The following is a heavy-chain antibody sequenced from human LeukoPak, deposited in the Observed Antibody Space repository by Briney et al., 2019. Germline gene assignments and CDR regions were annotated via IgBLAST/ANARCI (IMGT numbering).Heavy chain of an antibody. CDR1: SDSISSSY. CDR2: IYYSGST. D-gene: IGHD2-2*01. CDR3: ARGDCSSTICFQCFHH. J-gene: IGHJ1*01. V-gene: IGHV4-59*01. Sequence: SETLSLTCTVSSDSISSSYWSWLRQPPGKGLEWIGYIYYSGSTNYNHSLKSRVAISVDTSKNQFSLKLNSVTAADTAVYYCARGDCSSTICFQCFHHWGQGTLVTVSS.